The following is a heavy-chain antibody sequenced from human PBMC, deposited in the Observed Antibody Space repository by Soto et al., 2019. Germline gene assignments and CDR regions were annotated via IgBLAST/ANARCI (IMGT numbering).Heavy chain of an antibody. CDR1: GFNIKTYS. D-gene: IGHD6-19*01. J-gene: IGHJ4*02. Sequence: EVQLVESGGGLVKPGGSLRLSCAASGFNIKTYSMNWIRQAPGKGLEWVSAISSSGSHIYYADAVKGRFTISRDNANNAVFLHMNSLRAEDTGVYYCTRDESASSSSWHDYWGQGTLVTVSS. CDR2: ISSSGSHI. V-gene: IGHV3-21*03. CDR3: TRDESASSSSWHDY.